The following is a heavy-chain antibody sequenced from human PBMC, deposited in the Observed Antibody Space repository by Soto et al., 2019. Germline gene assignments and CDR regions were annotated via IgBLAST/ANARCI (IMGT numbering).Heavy chain of an antibody. CDR3: ARGGPYNYGTRGSRVADY. J-gene: IGHJ4*02. CDR1: GFTFNDYW. D-gene: IGHD5-18*01. Sequence: EVQLVESGGGLVQPGGSLRLSCEASGFTFNDYWMHWVRQVPGKGLVWVSRINTDGSSTSYADSVKGRFTISRDNAKKTLYLQMNRLRAEDSAVYYCARGGPYNYGTRGSRVADYWRQGTLVTLSS. CDR2: INTDGSST. V-gene: IGHV3-74*01.